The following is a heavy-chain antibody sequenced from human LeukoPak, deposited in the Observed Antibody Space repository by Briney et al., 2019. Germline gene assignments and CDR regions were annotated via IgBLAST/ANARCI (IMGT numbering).Heavy chain of an antibody. V-gene: IGHV3-23*01. CDR2: ITGSGGNT. D-gene: IGHD6-13*01. J-gene: IGHJ6*02. Sequence: GGSLRLSCAASGFTFSSSAMSWVRQAPGKGLEWVSVITGSGGNTYYADSVKGRFTISKDNPKNTVYLQMSSLRVDDTAVYYCAKAASSSWPSYYYGMDVWGQGTTVTVS. CDR3: AKAASSSWPSYYYGMDV. CDR1: GFTFSSSA.